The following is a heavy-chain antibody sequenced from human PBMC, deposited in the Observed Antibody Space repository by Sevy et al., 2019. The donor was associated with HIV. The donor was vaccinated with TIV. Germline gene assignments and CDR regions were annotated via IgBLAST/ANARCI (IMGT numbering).Heavy chain of an antibody. CDR3: AKDRGSSWARLDY. CDR2: ISCDGSNK. Sequence: GGSLRLSCAASGFTFRSYGMHWVRQAPGKGLEWVAVISCDGSNKCYADSVKGRFTISRDNSKNTLYLQMNSLRAEYTAVYYCAKDRGSSWARLDYWGQGTLVTVSS. D-gene: IGHD6-13*01. J-gene: IGHJ4*02. CDR1: GFTFRSYG. V-gene: IGHV3-30*18.